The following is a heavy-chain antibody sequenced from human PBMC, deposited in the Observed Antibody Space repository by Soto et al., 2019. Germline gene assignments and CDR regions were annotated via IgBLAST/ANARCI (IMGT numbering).Heavy chain of an antibody. J-gene: IGHJ4*02. Sequence: QGQLLQSGAEVKKPGASVKVSCKTSGYSFTDYKLQWVRQAPGQGLEWMGWVDPNGGGSNSAQKFQGSVTMIWDTSITTAYLDLTRLTTNDTATYFCATWVDYGDFEGFDFWGQGTLVTVSS. V-gene: IGHV1-2*04. CDR2: VDPNGGGS. CDR1: GYSFTDYK. CDR3: ATWVDYGDFEGFDF. D-gene: IGHD4-17*01.